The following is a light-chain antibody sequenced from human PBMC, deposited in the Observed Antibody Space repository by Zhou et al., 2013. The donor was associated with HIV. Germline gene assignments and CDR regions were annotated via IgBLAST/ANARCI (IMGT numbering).Light chain of an antibody. CDR3: QQSYSTPSIT. J-gene: IGKJ5*01. V-gene: IGKV1-39*01. CDR1: QSISNY. CDR2: AAS. Sequence: DIQMTQSPSSLSASVGDRVTITCRASQSISNYLNWYQQKPGKAPKLLIYAASSLQSGVPSRFSGSGSGTDFTLTISSLQVEDFTTYYCQQSYSTPSITFGQGTRLEIK.